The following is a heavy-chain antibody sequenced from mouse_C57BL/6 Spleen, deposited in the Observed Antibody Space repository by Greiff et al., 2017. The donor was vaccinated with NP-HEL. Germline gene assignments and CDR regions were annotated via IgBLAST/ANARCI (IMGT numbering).Heavy chain of an antibody. CDR2: INSDGSST. CDR1: GFTFSDYY. V-gene: IGHV5-16*01. CDR3: ARVDYYGSSYDY. J-gene: IGHJ2*01. Sequence: EVKVVESEGGLVQPGSSMKLSCTASGFTFSDYYMAWVRQVPEKGLEWVANINSDGSSTYYLDSLKSRSIISRDNAMNMLYLQMSSLKSEDTATDYCARVDYYGSSYDYWGQGTTLTVSS. D-gene: IGHD1-1*01.